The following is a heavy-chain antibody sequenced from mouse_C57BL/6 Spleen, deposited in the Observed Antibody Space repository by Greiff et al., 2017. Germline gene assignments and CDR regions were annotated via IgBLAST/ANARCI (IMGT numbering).Heavy chain of an antibody. V-gene: IGHV5-6*01. CDR1: GFTFSSYG. CDR2: ISRGGSYT. J-gene: IGHJ3*01. Sequence: EVQGVESGGDLVKPGGSLKLSCAASGFTFSSYGMSWVRQTPDKRLEWVATISRGGSYTYYPDSVKGRFTISRDNAKNTLYLQMSSLKSEDTAMYYCARHGGDDYGWFAYWGQGTLVTVSA. D-gene: IGHD2-4*01. CDR3: ARHGGDDYGWFAY.